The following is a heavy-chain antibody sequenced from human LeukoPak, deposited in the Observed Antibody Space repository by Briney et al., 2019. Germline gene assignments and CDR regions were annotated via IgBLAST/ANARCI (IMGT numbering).Heavy chain of an antibody. CDR3: ARDQDTAMGLPLDY. Sequence: SETLSLTCTVSGGSISGYYWSWIRQPPGKGLEWIGNIYHSGNTYYNPSLKSRVTISVDTSKNQFSLKLSSVTAADTAVFYCARDQDTAMGLPLDYWGQGTLVTVSS. CDR2: IYHSGNT. V-gene: IGHV4-38-2*02. CDR1: GGSISGYY. J-gene: IGHJ4*02. D-gene: IGHD5-18*01.